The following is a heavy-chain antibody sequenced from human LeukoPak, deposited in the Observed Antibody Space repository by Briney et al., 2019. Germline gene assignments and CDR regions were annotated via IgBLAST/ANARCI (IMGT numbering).Heavy chain of an antibody. D-gene: IGHD5-24*01. CDR3: AREDAEQMDNSFDI. V-gene: IGHV4-39*07. Sequence: SETLSLTCTVSGGSISNYYWGWIRQAPGKGLEWIGSIYYSGNTYYNSSLKSRVTISLDTSKNQFSLNLFSVTAADTAVYYCAREDAEQMDNSFDIWGQGTMVTVSS. CDR1: GGSISNYY. CDR2: IYYSGNT. J-gene: IGHJ3*02.